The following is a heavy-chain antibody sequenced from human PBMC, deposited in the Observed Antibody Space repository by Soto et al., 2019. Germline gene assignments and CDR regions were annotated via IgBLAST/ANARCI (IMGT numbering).Heavy chain of an antibody. Sequence: QVQLQQWGAGLLKPSETLSLTCAVYGGSFSGYYWNWIRQPPRKGLEWIGEINHSGSTNYNPSLKSRVTISVDTSKNQFSLKLSSVTAADTAVYYCARSWGTIFDYWGQGTLVTVSS. J-gene: IGHJ4*02. CDR1: GGSFSGYY. D-gene: IGHD7-27*01. V-gene: IGHV4-34*01. CDR2: INHSGST. CDR3: ARSWGTIFDY.